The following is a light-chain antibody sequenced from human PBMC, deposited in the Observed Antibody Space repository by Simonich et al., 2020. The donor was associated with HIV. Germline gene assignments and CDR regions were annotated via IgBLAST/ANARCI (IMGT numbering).Light chain of an antibody. Sequence: DIQMTQSPSSLSASVGDRVTITCRASQRISSYLNWYQQKPGKAPKLMIYKASSLESGVPSRFSGSGSGTEFTLTISSLQPDDFATYYCQQYNRYWTFGQGTKVEVK. CDR2: KAS. V-gene: IGKV1-5*03. CDR1: QRISSY. J-gene: IGKJ1*01. CDR3: QQYNRYWT.